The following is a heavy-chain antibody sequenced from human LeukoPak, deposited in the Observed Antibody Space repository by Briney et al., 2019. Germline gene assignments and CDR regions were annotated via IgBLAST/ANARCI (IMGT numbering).Heavy chain of an antibody. CDR3: ARDYCGGDCFPDY. J-gene: IGHJ4*02. CDR2: INPNSGDT. CDR1: GYTFTGYY. Sequence: AASVKVSCKASGYTFTGYYVHWVRQAPGQGLEWMDRINPNSGDTNYAQKFQGRVTMTRDTSISTAYMELSRLRSDDTAVYYCARDYCGGDCFPDYWGQGTLVTVSS. V-gene: IGHV1-2*06. D-gene: IGHD2-21*02.